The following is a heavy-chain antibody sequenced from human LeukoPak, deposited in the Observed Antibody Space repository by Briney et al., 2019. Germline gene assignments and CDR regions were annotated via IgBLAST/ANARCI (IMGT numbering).Heavy chain of an antibody. CDR1: GFTFSSYA. Sequence: GGSLRLSCAASGFTFSSYAMHWVRQAPGKGLEWVAVISYDGSNKYYADSVKGRSTISRDNSKNTLYLQMNSLRAEDTAVYYCARDQGLRATLLDYWGQGTLVTVSS. CDR2: ISYDGSNK. CDR3: ARDQGLRATLLDY. V-gene: IGHV3-30*04. D-gene: IGHD5-12*01. J-gene: IGHJ4*02.